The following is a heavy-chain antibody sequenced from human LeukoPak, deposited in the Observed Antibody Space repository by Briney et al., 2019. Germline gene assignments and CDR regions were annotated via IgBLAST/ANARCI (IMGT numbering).Heavy chain of an antibody. CDR2: ISDDGTKK. V-gene: IGHV3-30*18. Sequence: GGSLRLSCADSGFTFTFYGMHWARQAPGKGLEWLAVISDDGTKKSYADSVKGRFTTSRDNSKNTHYLQMNSLRPEDTAVYYCAKDGGGDYVGLDYWGQGTLVTVSS. J-gene: IGHJ4*02. CDR1: GFTFTFYG. D-gene: IGHD4-17*01. CDR3: AKDGGGDYVGLDY.